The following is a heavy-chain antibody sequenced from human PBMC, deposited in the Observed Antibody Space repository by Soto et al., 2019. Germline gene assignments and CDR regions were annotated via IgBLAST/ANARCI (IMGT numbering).Heavy chain of an antibody. CDR3: AGWEVGIMIFGVPKDY. CDR2: IYYSGST. Sequence: SETLSLTCTVSGGSISSSDYYWSWFRQPPGKGLEWIGYIYYSGSTYYNPSLKSRVTISVDTSKNQFYLKLTSVTAADTAVYYCAGWEVGIMIFGVPKDYWSQGTQVTVSS. V-gene: IGHV4-30-4*01. J-gene: IGHJ4*02. D-gene: IGHD3-3*01. CDR1: GGSISSSDYY.